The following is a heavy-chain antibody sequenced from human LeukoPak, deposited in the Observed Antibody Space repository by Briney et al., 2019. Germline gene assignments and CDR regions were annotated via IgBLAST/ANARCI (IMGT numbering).Heavy chain of an antibody. J-gene: IGHJ4*02. CDR1: GFTFSSYA. D-gene: IGHD6-6*01. Sequence: GGSLRLSCAASGFTFSSYAMTWVRQAPGKGLEWVSTFRSSGGSTYYADSVKGRFTISRDNSKNTLYLQMDSLRAEDTAIYYCAKSPYSSSPQGYWGQGTLVSVSS. CDR2: FRSSGGST. V-gene: IGHV3-23*01. CDR3: AKSPYSSSPQGY.